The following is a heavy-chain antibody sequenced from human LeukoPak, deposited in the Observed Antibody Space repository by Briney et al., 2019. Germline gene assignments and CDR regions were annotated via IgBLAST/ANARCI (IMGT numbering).Heavy chain of an antibody. J-gene: IGHJ4*02. V-gene: IGHV3-23*01. CDR1: GFTFSIYA. CDR2: ISGSGGST. CDR3: AKEGLLAATNLFVDY. Sequence: RGGSLTLSCAPSGFTFSIYAMSGLREAPGEGLEGVWSISGSGGSTYYAESVKGRFTISRDNSKNTLYLQMNSLRAEDTAVYYCAKEGLLAATNLFVDYWGQGTLVTVSS. D-gene: IGHD2-15*01.